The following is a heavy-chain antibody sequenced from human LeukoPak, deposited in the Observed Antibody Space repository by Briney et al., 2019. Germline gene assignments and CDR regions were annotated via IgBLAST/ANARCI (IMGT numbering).Heavy chain of an antibody. CDR2: INPNSGGT. J-gene: IGHJ4*02. D-gene: IGHD2-2*01. Sequence: ASVKVSCKASGYTFTGYYMHWVRQAPGQGLEWMGWINPNSGGTNYAQKFQGRVTMTWDTSISTAYMELSRLRSDDTAVYYCARGVVPAARGFTAIDYWGQGTLVTVSS. CDR3: ARGVVPAARGFTAIDY. CDR1: GYTFTGYY. V-gene: IGHV1-2*02.